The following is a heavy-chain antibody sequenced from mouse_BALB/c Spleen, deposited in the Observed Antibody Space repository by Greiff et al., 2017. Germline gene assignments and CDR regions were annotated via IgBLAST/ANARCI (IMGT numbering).Heavy chain of an antibody. Sequence: QVQLQQSGPELVKPGASVKISCKASGYAFSSSWMNWVKQRPGQGLEWIGQIYPGDGDTNYNGKFKGKATLTADKSSSTAYMQLSSLTSEDSAVYFCANHYGNQFAYWGEGTLVTVSA. CDR1: GYAFSSSW. J-gene: IGHJ3*01. CDR3: ANHYGNQFAY. V-gene: IGHV1-80*01. D-gene: IGHD2-1*01. CDR2: IYPGDGDT.